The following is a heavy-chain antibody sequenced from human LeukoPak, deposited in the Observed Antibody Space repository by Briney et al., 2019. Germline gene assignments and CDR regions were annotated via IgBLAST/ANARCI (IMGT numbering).Heavy chain of an antibody. J-gene: IGHJ5*02. CDR1: GFTFSDYY. CDR3: ATASTVPAATFDP. V-gene: IGHV3-11*01. Sequence: PGGSLRLSCAASGFTFSDYYMSWIRQAPGKGLEWVSYISSSGSTIYYADSVKGRFTISRGNAKNSLYLQMNSLRAEDTAVYYCATASTVPAATFDPWGQGTLVTVSS. D-gene: IGHD2-2*01. CDR2: ISSSGSTI.